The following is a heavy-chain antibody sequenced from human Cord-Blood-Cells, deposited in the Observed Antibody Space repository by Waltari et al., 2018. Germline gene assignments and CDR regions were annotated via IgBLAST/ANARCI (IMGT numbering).Heavy chain of an antibody. CDR3: ARAVDYGSGSYFDY. CDR1: GGSFSGYY. CDR2: INHSGST. J-gene: IGHJ4*02. D-gene: IGHD3-10*01. V-gene: IGHV4-34*01. Sequence: QVQLQQWGAGLLKPSETLSLTCAVYGGSFSGYYWSWIRQPPGKGLEWIGEINHSGSTNDNPSLKSRVTISVDTSKNQFSLKLSSVTAADTAVYYCARAVDYGSGSYFDYWGQGTLVTVSS.